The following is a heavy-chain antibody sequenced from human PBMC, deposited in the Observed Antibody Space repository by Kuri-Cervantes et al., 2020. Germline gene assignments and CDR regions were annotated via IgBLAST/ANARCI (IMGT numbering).Heavy chain of an antibody. D-gene: IGHD5-12*01. CDR3: ARDSFSRGYSGYVHFDY. CDR1: SGSFSGYY. V-gene: IGHV4-34*01. CDR2: IYHSGST. J-gene: IGHJ4*02. Sequence: SETLSLTCGVSSGSFSGYYWMWIRQSPGKGLEWIGEIYHSGSTNYNPSLKSRVTISVDKSKNQFSLKLSSVTAADTAVYYCARDSFSRGYSGYVHFDYWGQGTLVTVSS.